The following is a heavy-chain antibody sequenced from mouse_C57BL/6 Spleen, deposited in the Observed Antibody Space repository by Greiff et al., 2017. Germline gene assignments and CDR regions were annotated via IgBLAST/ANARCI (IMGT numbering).Heavy chain of an antibody. CDR3: ARGLRQNYAMDY. Sequence: QVQLQQSGPGLVQPSQSLSITCTVSGFSLTSYGVHWVRQSPGKGLEWLGVMWSGGSTDYNAAFISRLSISKDNSKSQVFFKMNSLQADDTAIYYCARGLRQNYAMDYWGQGTSVTVSS. D-gene: IGHD2-4*01. J-gene: IGHJ4*01. V-gene: IGHV2-2*01. CDR2: MWSGGST. CDR1: GFSLTSYG.